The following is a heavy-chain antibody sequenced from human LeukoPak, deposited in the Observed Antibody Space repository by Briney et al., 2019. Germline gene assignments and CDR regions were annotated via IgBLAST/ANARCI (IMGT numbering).Heavy chain of an antibody. CDR3: ARDRGSYCSGGSCYGPHIDY. J-gene: IGHJ4*02. CDR2: ISAYNGDT. Sequence: GASVKVSCKASGYTFTSHGLSWVRQAPGQGLEWMGRISAYNGDTKYAQKIQGRVTMTTDTATSTAYVELMSLRSDDTAVYYCARDRGSYCSGGSCYGPHIDYWGQGTLVTVSS. D-gene: IGHD2-15*01. V-gene: IGHV1-18*01. CDR1: GYTFTSHG.